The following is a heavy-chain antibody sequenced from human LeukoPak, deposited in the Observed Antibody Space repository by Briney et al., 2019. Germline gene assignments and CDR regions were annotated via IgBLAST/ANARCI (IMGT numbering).Heavy chain of an antibody. Sequence: ASVKVSCKASGYTFTSYDINWVRQATGQGLEWMGWMNPNSGNTGYAQKFQGRVTMTRNTSISTAYMELSSLRSEDTAVYYCATPRGVVSGMDVWGQGTTVTVFS. CDR3: ATPRGVVSGMDV. CDR2: MNPNSGNT. D-gene: IGHD2-2*01. J-gene: IGHJ6*02. V-gene: IGHV1-8*01. CDR1: GYTFTSYD.